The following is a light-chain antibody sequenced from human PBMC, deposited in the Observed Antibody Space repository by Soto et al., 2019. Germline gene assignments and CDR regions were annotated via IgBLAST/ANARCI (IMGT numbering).Light chain of an antibody. V-gene: IGKV1-5*03. CDR3: QQYNVYWS. J-gene: IGKJ1*01. Sequence: DIQMTQSPSTLSGSVGDRVTITCRASQGVNIWLAWYQQKPGRAPKLLIHRASILESGVPSRFSGSGSGTEFTLTISSLQPDDFATYYCQQYNVYWSFGPGTKVDIK. CDR2: RAS. CDR1: QGVNIW.